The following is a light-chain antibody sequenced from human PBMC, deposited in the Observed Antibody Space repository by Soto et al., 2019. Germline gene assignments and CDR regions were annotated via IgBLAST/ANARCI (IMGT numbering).Light chain of an antibody. CDR2: HAS. Sequence: ETVLKQSPATPSLSPGERATLSCRASQSVHTYLTWYQQKAGQAPRPLIYHASNRATGIPSRFSGSGSGTYFSLTISSLEPEDCAVYYCQQRSNWPPYTFGQGTELENK. V-gene: IGKV3-11*01. J-gene: IGKJ2*01. CDR1: QSVHTY. CDR3: QQRSNWPPYT.